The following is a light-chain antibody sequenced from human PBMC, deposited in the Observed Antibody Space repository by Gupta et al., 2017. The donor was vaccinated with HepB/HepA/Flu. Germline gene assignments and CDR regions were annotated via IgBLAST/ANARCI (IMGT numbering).Light chain of an antibody. Sequence: DIQMTPSPPTLSASVGDRVTITCRASQNVDSRLAWYQQKPGKAPKLLIYEASNLESGVPSRFSGSESGTEFTLTISSLQPDDFATYYCQQYNSYSPYTFGQGTKLEIK. V-gene: IGKV1-5*03. CDR1: QNVDSR. J-gene: IGKJ2*01. CDR2: EAS. CDR3: QQYNSYSPYT.